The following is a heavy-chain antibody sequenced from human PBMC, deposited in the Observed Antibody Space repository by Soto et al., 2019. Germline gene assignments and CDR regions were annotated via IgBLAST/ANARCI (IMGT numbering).Heavy chain of an antibody. CDR1: GFTFSYYW. J-gene: IGHJ3*01. Sequence: EVQLVESEGGLVQPGGSLRLSCAASGFTFSYYWMHWVRQAPGQGLVWVSRIHSDESSTTYADSVKGRFTISIDNAKNTLYLQMNSLRAEDTAVYYCARGDRGAFDLWGQGTMVTVSS. CDR2: IHSDESST. CDR3: ARGDRGAFDL. V-gene: IGHV3-74*01. D-gene: IGHD2-21*02.